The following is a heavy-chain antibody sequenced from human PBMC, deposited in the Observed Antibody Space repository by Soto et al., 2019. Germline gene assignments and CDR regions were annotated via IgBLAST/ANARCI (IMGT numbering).Heavy chain of an antibody. J-gene: IGHJ4*02. CDR1: GGHISRNSYY. V-gene: IGHV4-30-4*01. D-gene: IGHD6-19*01. CDR3: ARERGSSGWPFDY. Sequence: QVQLQESGPGLVKPSQTLSLTCTVSGGHISRNSYYWGWIRQPPGKGLEYIGYIYSTGSTYYNPSLKSRVTISLDTSRSQFSLKLYSVTAADTAVYYCARERGSSGWPFDYWCQGTLATVSS. CDR2: IYSTGST.